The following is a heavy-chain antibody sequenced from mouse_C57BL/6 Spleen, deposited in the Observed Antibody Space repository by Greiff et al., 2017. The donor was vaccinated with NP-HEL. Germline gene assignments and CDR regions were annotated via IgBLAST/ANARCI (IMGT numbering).Heavy chain of an antibody. V-gene: IGHV1-52*01. D-gene: IGHD1-1*01. CDR1: GYTFTSYW. CDR2: IDPSDSET. J-gene: IGHJ4*01. CDR3: ARDYYGSSYAMDY. Sequence: QVQLQQSGAELVRPGSSVKLSCKASGYTFTSYWMHWVKQRPIQGLEWIGNIDPSDSETHYNQKFKDKATLTVDKSSSTAYMQLSSLTSEDSAVYDCARDYYGSSYAMDYWGQGTSVTVSS.